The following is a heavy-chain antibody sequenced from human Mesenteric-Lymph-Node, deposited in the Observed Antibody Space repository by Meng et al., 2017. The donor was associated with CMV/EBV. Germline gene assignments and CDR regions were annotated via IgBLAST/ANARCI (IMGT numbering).Heavy chain of an antibody. V-gene: IGHV1-2*02. CDR3: ASLWPNDY. CDR2: INPNSGGT. J-gene: IGHJ4*02. D-gene: IGHD2/OR15-2a*01. Sequence: ASVKVSCKASGYTFSSYGIAWVRQAPGQGLEWMGWINPNSGGTNYAQKFQGRVTMTRDTSISTAYMELSRLRSDDTAVYYCASLWPNDYWGQGTLVTVSS. CDR1: GYTFSSYG.